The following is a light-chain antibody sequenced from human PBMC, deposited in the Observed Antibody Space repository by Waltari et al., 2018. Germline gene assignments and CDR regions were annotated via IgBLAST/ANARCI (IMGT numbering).Light chain of an antibody. CDR3: QQYNSNSLLT. Sequence: DIQMTQSPSTLSASVGDRVTITCRASQSINNRLAWYQQKPGKAPNLLIYKASTLETGVPSRFSGSGSWTEFTLTISSLQPDDFATYYCQQYNSNSLLTFGGGTKVEIK. V-gene: IGKV1-5*03. CDR1: QSINNR. J-gene: IGKJ4*01. CDR2: KAS.